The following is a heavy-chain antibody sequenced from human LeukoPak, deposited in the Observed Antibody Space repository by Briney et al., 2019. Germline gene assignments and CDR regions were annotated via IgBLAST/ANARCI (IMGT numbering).Heavy chain of an antibody. CDR3: AKGEWELPSWGNY. CDR2: ISGSGGST. Sequence: PGGSLRLSCAASGFTFSSYAMSWVRQAPGKGLEWVSAISGSGGSTYYADSVKGRFTIPRDNSKNTLYLQMNRLRAEDTAVYYCAKGEWELPSWGNYWGQGTLVTVSS. J-gene: IGHJ4*02. CDR1: GFTFSSYA. V-gene: IGHV3-23*01. D-gene: IGHD1-26*01.